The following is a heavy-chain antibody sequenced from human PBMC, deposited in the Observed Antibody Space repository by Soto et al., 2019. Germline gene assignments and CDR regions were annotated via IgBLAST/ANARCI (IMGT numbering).Heavy chain of an antibody. CDR3: ARDIGFPINH. V-gene: IGHV1-18*01. CDR2: INNYDGHI. Sequence: QVQLVQSGAEVKKPGASVKVSCKASGYAFRNYGISWMRQAPGQGLEWMGWINNYDGHINLQQKFRGRITVNAETSTLTVDMELENLTSDDSAVDYWARDIGFPINHWGQGTLVIVSS. J-gene: IGHJ5*02. D-gene: IGHD5-12*01. CDR1: GYAFRNYG.